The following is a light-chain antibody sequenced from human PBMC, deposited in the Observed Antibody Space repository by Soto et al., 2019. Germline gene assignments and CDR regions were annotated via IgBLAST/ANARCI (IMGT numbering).Light chain of an antibody. CDR1: QSVSSNY. J-gene: IGKJ5*01. CDR3: LQDYNYPIT. CDR2: GAS. V-gene: IGKV3D-7*01. Sequence: EIVMTQSPGTLSLSPGERASLSCRASQSVSSNYLAWYQQKPGQAPRLLIYGASTRATGIPDRFSGSRSGTDFTLTISSLQPEDFATYYCLQDYNYPITFGQGTRREIK.